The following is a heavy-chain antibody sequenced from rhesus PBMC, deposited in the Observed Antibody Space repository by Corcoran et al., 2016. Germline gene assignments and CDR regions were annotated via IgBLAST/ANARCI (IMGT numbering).Heavy chain of an antibody. Sequence: QVQLPESGPGLVKPSETLSLTCAVSGGSISSSYYYWRWIRQAPGKGLEWIGYISDSGSTSYNPSLKSRVTISRDTSKNQFSLKLSSVTAADTAVYYCARDDDGNYVLYFDYWGQGVLVTVSS. J-gene: IGHJ4*01. V-gene: IGHV4-122*02. CDR3: ARDDDGNYVLYFDY. CDR1: GGSISSSYYY. CDR2: ISDSGST. D-gene: IGHD4-35*01.